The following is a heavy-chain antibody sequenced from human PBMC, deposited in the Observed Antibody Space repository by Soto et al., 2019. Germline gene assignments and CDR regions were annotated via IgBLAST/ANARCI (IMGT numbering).Heavy chain of an antibody. CDR1: GGSISSSNW. V-gene: IGHV4-4*02. CDR3: ARDYGSGSYHEGWFDP. D-gene: IGHD3-10*01. J-gene: IGHJ5*02. Sequence: PSETLSLTYAVSGGSISSSNWWSWVRQPPGKGLEWSGEIYHSGSTNYNPSLKGRVTISVDKSKTQFSLKLSSVTAADTAVYYCARDYGSGSYHEGWFDPWGQGTLVTVSS. CDR2: IYHSGST.